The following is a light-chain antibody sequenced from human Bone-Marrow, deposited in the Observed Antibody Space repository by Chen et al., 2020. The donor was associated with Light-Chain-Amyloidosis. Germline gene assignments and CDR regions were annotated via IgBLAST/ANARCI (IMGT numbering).Light chain of an antibody. Sequence: SYELTQXXXVPXXPGQXARITCXGDDLPXKYAXWYQQXPGQXPVLVIXRDXERPLXXSERXXGSXXGTTATLTIXGVQXXDEAXXHCXXXDXXXTYEVIFGGGTKLTVL. CDR2: RDX. V-gene: IGLV3-25*03. J-gene: IGLJ2*01. CDR1: DLPXKY. CDR3: XXXDXXXTYEVI.